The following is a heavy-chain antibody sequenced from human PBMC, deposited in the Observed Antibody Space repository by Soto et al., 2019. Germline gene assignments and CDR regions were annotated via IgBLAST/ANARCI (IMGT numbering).Heavy chain of an antibody. CDR1: GFSLSTSGVG. Sequence: QITLKESGPTLVKPTQTLTLTCTFSGFSLSTSGVGVGWIRQPPGKALEWLALIYWNDDKRYSPSLKSRLTITKDNSKNQVVLTMTNMDPVDTATYYCAHRRDPYSSSSGRPRRSFDYWGQGTLVTVSS. CDR2: IYWNDDK. J-gene: IGHJ4*02. V-gene: IGHV2-5*01. D-gene: IGHD6-6*01. CDR3: AHRRDPYSSSSGRPRRSFDY.